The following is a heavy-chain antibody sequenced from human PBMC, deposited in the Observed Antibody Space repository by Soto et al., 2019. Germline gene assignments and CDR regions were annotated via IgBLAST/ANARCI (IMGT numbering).Heavy chain of an antibody. CDR1: VFTFSSYG. V-gene: IGHV3-33*01. J-gene: IGHJ4*02. CDR3: AREPLPYCSGGSCYKGHDY. CDR2: IGHDGSNK. Sequence: GGTLRPSGAAPVFTFSSYGMHWVRRPPGKELVRVTVIGHDGSNKSYEDSVKGLFTISRDNSKNTLDLQMNSLRAEDTAVYYCAREPLPYCSGGSCYKGHDYWGEGTLASGSS. D-gene: IGHD2-15*01.